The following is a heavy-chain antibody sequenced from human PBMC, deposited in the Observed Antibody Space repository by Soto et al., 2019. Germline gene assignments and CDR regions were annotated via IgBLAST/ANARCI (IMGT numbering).Heavy chain of an antibody. Sequence: SETLSLTCGVYGGSFSGYYWSWIRQPPGKGLEWIGEVNHSGSTNYNPSLKSRVTISVDTSKNQFSLKLSSVTAADTALYYCARGSHLAITMVRGVREARFDYWGQGTLVTVSS. J-gene: IGHJ4*02. CDR2: VNHSGST. CDR3: ARGSHLAITMVRGVREARFDY. V-gene: IGHV4-34*01. D-gene: IGHD3-10*01. CDR1: GGSFSGYY.